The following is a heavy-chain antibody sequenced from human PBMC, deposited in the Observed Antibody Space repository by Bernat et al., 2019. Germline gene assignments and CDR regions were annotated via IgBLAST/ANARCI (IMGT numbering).Heavy chain of an antibody. V-gene: IGHV3-15*07. J-gene: IGHJ4*02. Sequence: EVQLVESGGGLVKPGGSLRLSCAASGFTFSNAWMNWVRQAPGKGLEWVGRIKSKTDGGTTDYAAPVKGRFTISRDDSKNTLYLQMNSLKTEDTAVYYCTTTVYSVFRYFDWSVFDYWGQGTLVTVSS. CDR1: GFTFSNAW. CDR2: IKSKTDGGTT. D-gene: IGHD3-9*01. CDR3: TTTVYSVFRYFDWSVFDY.